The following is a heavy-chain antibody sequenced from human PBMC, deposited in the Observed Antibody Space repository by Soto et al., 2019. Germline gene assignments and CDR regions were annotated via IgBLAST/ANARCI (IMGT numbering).Heavy chain of an antibody. CDR2: IYWDDDK. J-gene: IGHJ4*02. CDR1: GFSLSTSGVG. Sequence: QITLKESGPTLVKPTQTLTLTCTFSGFSLSTSGVGVGWIRQPQGKALEWLALIYWDDDKRYSPSLKSRLTITKDTSKNQVVLTMTNMDPVDTATYYCAHRPVSRWGSWFDYWGQGTLVTVSS. CDR3: AHRPVSRWGSWFDY. V-gene: IGHV2-5*02. D-gene: IGHD3-10*01.